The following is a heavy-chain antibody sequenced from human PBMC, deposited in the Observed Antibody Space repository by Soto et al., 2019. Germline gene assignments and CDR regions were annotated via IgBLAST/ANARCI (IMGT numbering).Heavy chain of an antibody. D-gene: IGHD2-2*01. V-gene: IGHV6-1*01. J-gene: IGHJ5*02. Sequence: SQTLSLTCAISGDSVSSNSAAWNWIRQSPSRGLEWLGRTYYRSKWYNDYAVSVKSRITINPDTSKNQFSLQLNSVTPEDTAVYYCAREDIVVVPAAISRNWLDPWGQGTLVTVSS. CDR3: AREDIVVVPAAISRNWLDP. CDR2: TYYRSKWYN. CDR1: GDSVSSNSAA.